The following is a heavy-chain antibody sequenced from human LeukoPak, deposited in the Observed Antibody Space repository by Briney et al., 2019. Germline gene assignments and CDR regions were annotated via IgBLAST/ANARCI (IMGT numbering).Heavy chain of an antibody. V-gene: IGHV1-8*02. J-gene: IGHJ6*03. D-gene: IGHD2-15*01. CDR1: GYTFTSYG. Sequence: ASVKVSCKASGYTFTSYGISWVRQAPGQGLEWMGWMNPNSGNTGYAQKFQGRGTMTRNTSISTAYMELSSLRSEDTAVYYCARGVRGCSGGSCYFGFNYYYYMDVWGKGTTVTVSS. CDR3: ARGVRGCSGGSCYFGFNYYYYMDV. CDR2: MNPNSGNT.